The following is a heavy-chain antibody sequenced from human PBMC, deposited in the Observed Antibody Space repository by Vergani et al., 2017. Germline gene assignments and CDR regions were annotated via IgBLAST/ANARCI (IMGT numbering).Heavy chain of an antibody. CDR3: AKHFRGWGIDY. Sequence: QVQLVESGGGVVQRGGSLRLSCATSGFTLSNYDMQWIRQGPGKGLEFVAFIPFDGSNQYYADSVKGRFTLSRDFSKNTLYLQMNSLRTEDTATYYCAKHFRGWGIDYWGQGTQVIVSS. CDR1: GFTLSNYD. J-gene: IGHJ4*02. V-gene: IGHV3-30*02. CDR2: IPFDGSNQ. D-gene: IGHD3-16*01.